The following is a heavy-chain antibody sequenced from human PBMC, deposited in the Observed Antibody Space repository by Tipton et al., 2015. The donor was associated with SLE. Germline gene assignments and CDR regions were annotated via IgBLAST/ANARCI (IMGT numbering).Heavy chain of an antibody. Sequence: TLSLTCTVSGGSISSYYWSWIRQPPGKGLEWIGYIYTSGSTHYNPSLKRRVTISVDTSKNQFSLKLSSVTAADTAVYYCAREGGITMVRGGYNWFDPWGQGTLVTVSS. V-gene: IGHV4-4*08. CDR2: IYTSGST. D-gene: IGHD3-10*01. CDR3: AREGGITMVRGGYNWFDP. J-gene: IGHJ5*02. CDR1: GGSISSYY.